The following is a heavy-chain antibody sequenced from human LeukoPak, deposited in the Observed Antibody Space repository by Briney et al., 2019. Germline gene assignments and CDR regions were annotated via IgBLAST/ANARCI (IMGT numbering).Heavy chain of an antibody. CDR2: INHSGST. V-gene: IGHV4-34*01. Sequence: SETLSLTCAVYGGSFSGYYWSWIRQPPGKGLEWIGEINHSGSTNYNPSLKSRVTISVDTSKNQFSLKLSSVTAADTAVYYCAESRYSSSWLDYWGQGTLVTVSS. D-gene: IGHD6-13*01. CDR1: GGSFSGYY. J-gene: IGHJ4*02. CDR3: AESRYSSSWLDY.